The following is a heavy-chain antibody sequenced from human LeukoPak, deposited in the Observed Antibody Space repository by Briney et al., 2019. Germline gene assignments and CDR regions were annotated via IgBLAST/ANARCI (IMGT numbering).Heavy chain of an antibody. CDR1: GLTVSNHW. D-gene: IGHD5-18*01. J-gene: IGHJ4*02. CDR2: IREERGQE. Sequence: GGSLRLSCVASGLTVSNHWMSWVSQAPGKGLEWVANIREERGQEYYVDSVKGRFTISKNSAKNSLYLQMNTLRVEDTAMYYCASLDTAKQPLANHWGQGTLVTVSS. V-gene: IGHV3-7*03. CDR3: ASLDTAKQPLANH.